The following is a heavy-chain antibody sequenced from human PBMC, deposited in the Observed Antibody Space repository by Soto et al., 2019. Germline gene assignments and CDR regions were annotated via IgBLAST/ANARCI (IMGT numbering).Heavy chain of an antibody. CDR3: ARLSTAMGNFDY. CDR1: GGSISSSSYY. J-gene: IGHJ4*02. CDR2: IYYSGST. Sequence: SETLSLTCTVSGGSISSSSYYWGWIRQPPGKGLEWIGSIYYSGSTYYNPSLKSRVTISVDTSKNQFSLKLSSVTAADTAVYYCARLSTAMGNFDYWGQG. V-gene: IGHV4-39*01. D-gene: IGHD5-18*01.